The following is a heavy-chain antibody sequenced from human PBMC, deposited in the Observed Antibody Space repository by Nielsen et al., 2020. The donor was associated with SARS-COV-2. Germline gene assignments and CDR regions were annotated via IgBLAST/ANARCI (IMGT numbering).Heavy chain of an antibody. V-gene: IGHV3-21*01. D-gene: IGHD1-26*01. CDR3: ARGFMGARRDSAFDI. Sequence: GGSLRLSCAASGFTFSSYSMNWVRQAPGKGLEWVSSISSSSSYIYYADSVKGRFTISRDNAKNSLYLQMNSLRAEDTAVYYCARGFMGARRDSAFDIWGQGTMVTVSS. CDR1: GFTFSSYS. CDR2: ISSSSSYI. J-gene: IGHJ3*02.